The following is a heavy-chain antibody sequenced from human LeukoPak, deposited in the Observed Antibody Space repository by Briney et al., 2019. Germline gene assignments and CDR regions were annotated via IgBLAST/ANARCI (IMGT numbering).Heavy chain of an antibody. D-gene: IGHD4-11*01. CDR2: ISGSGGST. V-gene: IGHV3-23*01. J-gene: IGHJ6*04. CDR3: AKDSKGGLGVTKTMDV. CDR1: GFTFSSYA. Sequence: GGSLRLSCAASGFTFSSYAMSWVRQAPGKGLGWVSAISGSGGSTYYADSVKGRFTISRDNSKNTLYLQMNSLRAEDTAVYYCAKDSKGGLGVTKTMDVWGKGTTVTVSS.